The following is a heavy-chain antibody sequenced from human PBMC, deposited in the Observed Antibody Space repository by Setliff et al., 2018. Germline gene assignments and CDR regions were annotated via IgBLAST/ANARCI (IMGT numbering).Heavy chain of an antibody. J-gene: IGHJ4*02. D-gene: IGHD6-19*01. CDR1: GGTFSSYA. V-gene: IGHV1-69*05. CDR3: ARGASWNSAVAGPFYCDY. CDR2: IIPIFGIA. Sequence: ASVKVSCKASGGTFSSYAISWVRQAPGQGLEWMGGIIPIFGIANYAQKFQGRVTITTDESTSTAYMELSSLRSEDTAVYHCARGASWNSAVAGPFYCDYWGQGTLVTVSS.